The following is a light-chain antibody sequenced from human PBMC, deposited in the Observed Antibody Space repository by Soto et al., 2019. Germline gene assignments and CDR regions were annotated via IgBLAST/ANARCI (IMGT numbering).Light chain of an antibody. CDR3: QQYGSSPPDT. Sequence: EIVLTQSPGTLSLSPGERATLSCRASQSVSSSYLAWYQQKPGQAPRLLIYGASSRATGIPDRFSGSGSGTDFTLTISRLEPEDFAVYYCQQYGSSPPDTFGQGTKVE. CDR1: QSVSSSY. V-gene: IGKV3-20*01. J-gene: IGKJ2*01. CDR2: GAS.